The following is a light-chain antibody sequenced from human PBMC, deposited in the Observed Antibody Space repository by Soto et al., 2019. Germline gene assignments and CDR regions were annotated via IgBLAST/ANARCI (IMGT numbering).Light chain of an antibody. CDR3: QQLNSYPIT. J-gene: IGKJ5*01. Sequence: DIQLTQSPSFLSASVGDRVTITCRASQGLSSDLAWYQQKPGKAPKLLIYAASTLQSGVPSRFSGSGSGTEFTLTISSLQPEDFATYCCQQLNSYPITFGQGTRLESK. CDR1: QGLSSD. CDR2: AAS. V-gene: IGKV1-9*01.